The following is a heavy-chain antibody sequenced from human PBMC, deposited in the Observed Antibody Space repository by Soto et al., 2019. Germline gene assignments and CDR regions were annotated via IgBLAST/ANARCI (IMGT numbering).Heavy chain of an antibody. V-gene: IGHV1-69*13. J-gene: IGHJ3*02. CDR1: GGTFSSYA. CDR2: IIPIFGTA. Sequence: SVKVSCKASGGTFSSYAISWVRQAPGQGLEWMGGIIPIFGTANYAQKFQGRVTITADESTSTAYMELSSLRSEDTAVYYCARGAFRSLWSFDAFDIWGQGTMVTVSS. D-gene: IGHD3-10*01. CDR3: ARGAFRSLWSFDAFDI.